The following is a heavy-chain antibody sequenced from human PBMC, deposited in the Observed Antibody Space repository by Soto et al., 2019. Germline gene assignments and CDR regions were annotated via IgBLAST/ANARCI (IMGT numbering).Heavy chain of an antibody. CDR3: SRVDPGETSPFDH. CDR1: GYIFTSYY. D-gene: IGHD3-10*01. CDR2: INPFDGSR. V-gene: IGHV1-46*03. Sequence: SVKVSCKVSGYIFTSYYIHWVRQAPGQGLEWMGWINPFDGSRMFAQSFQGRVTMTRDTSTSTVYMEVSSLRSEDTAVYYCSRVDPGETSPFDHWGQGTLVTVSS. J-gene: IGHJ4*02.